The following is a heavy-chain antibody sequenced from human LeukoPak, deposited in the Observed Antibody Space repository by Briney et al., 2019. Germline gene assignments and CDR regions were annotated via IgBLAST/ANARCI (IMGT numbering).Heavy chain of an antibody. V-gene: IGHV1-46*01. CDR3: ARTSGYRNWFDP. CDR1: GYTFTSYY. CDR2: TNPSGGTT. D-gene: IGHD3-22*01. Sequence: ASVKVSCKASGYTFTSYYMHWVRQAPGQGLEWMGITNPSGGTTSYAQKFQGRVTLTRDTSTSTVYMELSSLRSEDTAIYYCARTSGYRNWFDPWGQGTLVIVSS. J-gene: IGHJ5*02.